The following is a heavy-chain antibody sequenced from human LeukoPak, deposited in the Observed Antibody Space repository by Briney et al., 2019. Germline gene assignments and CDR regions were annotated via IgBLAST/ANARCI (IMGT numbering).Heavy chain of an antibody. CDR2: MNPNSGNT. CDR1: GYTFINFD. D-gene: IGHD4-17*01. V-gene: IGHV1-8*02. CDR3: AIGFYGDYDPVGVAWFHP. Sequence: ASVKVSCEASGYTFINFDINWVRQATGQGLEWMGWMNPNSGNTGYAQKFQGRVTMTRDTSTSTVYMELSSLRSEDTAVYYCAIGFYGDYDPVGVAWFHPWGQGTLVTVSS. J-gene: IGHJ5*02.